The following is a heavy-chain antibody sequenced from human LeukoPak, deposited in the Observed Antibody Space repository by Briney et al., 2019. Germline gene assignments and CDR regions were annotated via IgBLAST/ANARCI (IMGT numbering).Heavy chain of an antibody. J-gene: IGHJ4*02. CDR3: ARDREVVAATFDY. V-gene: IGHV3-23*01. Sequence: GGSLRLSCAASGFTFSSYAMSWVRQAPGKGLEWVSAISGSGGSTYYADSVKGRFTISRDNAKNSLYLQMNSLRAEDTAVYYCARDREVVAATFDYWGQGTLVTVSS. CDR2: ISGSGGST. D-gene: IGHD2-15*01. CDR1: GFTFSSYA.